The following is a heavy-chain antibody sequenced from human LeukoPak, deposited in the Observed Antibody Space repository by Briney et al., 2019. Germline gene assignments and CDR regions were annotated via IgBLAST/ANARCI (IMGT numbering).Heavy chain of an antibody. CDR3: ARVKDYYGSGSYYFDY. CDR1: GGSFSGYY. D-gene: IGHD3-10*01. V-gene: IGHV4-34*01. CDR2: INHSGST. Sequence: SETLSLTCAVYGGSFSGYYWSWIRQPPGKGLEWIGEINHSGSTNYNPSLKSRVTISVDTSKNQFSLKLSSVAAADTAVYYCARVKDYYGSGSYYFDYWGQGTLVTVSS. J-gene: IGHJ4*02.